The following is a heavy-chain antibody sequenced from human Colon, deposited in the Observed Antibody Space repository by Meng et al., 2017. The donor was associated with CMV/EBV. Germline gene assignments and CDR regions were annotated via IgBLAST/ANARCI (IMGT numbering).Heavy chain of an antibody. CDR2: IKQDGSEK. CDR3: ARDVELPYYGMDA. Sequence: GGSLRLSCAASGSTFSSYWMSWVRQAPGKGLEWVANIKQDGSEKYYVDSVKGRFTISRDNAKNSLYLQMNSLRAEDTAIYYCARDVELPYYGMDAWGQGTTVTVSS. CDR1: GSTFSSYW. D-gene: IGHD1-7*01. J-gene: IGHJ6*02. V-gene: IGHV3-7*01.